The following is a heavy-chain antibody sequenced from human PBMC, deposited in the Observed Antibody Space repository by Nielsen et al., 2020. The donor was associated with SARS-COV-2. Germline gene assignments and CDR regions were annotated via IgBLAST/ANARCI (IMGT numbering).Heavy chain of an antibody. Sequence: GESLKISCAASGFTFSNYWMHWLRQAPGKGLEWVANINQDGSKKYYVDPVKGRFTISRDNAKSSLSLQMNGLTAEDTAVYYCARVAFWSGYDYWGQGALVTVSS. J-gene: IGHJ4*02. V-gene: IGHV3-7*01. D-gene: IGHD3-3*01. CDR1: GFTFSNYW. CDR2: INQDGSKK. CDR3: ARVAFWSGYDY.